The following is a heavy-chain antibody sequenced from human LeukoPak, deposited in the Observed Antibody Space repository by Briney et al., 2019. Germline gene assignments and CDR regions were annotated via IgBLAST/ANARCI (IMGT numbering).Heavy chain of an antibody. Sequence: SETLSLTCTVSGGSLSSYYWSWIRQPAGKGLEWIGRIYTSGSTNYNPSLKSRVTMSVDTSKNQFSLKLSSVTAADTAVYYCARSIFGVAAPRPYDAFDIWGQGTMVTVSS. CDR3: ARSIFGVAAPRPYDAFDI. V-gene: IGHV4-4*07. CDR1: GGSLSSYY. CDR2: IYTSGST. J-gene: IGHJ3*02. D-gene: IGHD3-3*01.